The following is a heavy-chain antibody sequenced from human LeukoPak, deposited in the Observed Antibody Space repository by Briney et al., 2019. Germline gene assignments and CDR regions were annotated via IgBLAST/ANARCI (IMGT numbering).Heavy chain of an antibody. V-gene: IGHV1-2*02. D-gene: IGHD2-2*01. CDR1: GYTFTGYY. CDR3: AREGIVVVPAGFDS. CDR2: INPNSGGT. Sequence: ASVKVSCKASGYTFTGYYMHWVRQAPGQGLERMGWINPNSGGTNYAQKFQGRVTMTRDTSISTAYMELSRLRSDDTAVYYCAREGIVVVPAGFDSWGQGTLVTVSS. J-gene: IGHJ5*01.